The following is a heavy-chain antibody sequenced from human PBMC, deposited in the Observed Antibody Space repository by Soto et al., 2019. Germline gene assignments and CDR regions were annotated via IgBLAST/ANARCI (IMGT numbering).Heavy chain of an antibody. Sequence: QVQLVQSGAEVKKPGSSVKVSCKASGGTFSSYAISWVRQAPGQGLEWMGGIIPIFGTANYAQRFQGRVTITADEPTSTAYMELSSLRSEDTAVYYCARYSYGYSDFDYWGQGTLVTVSS. CDR1: GGTFSSYA. CDR2: IIPIFGTA. V-gene: IGHV1-69*12. D-gene: IGHD5-18*01. CDR3: ARYSYGYSDFDY. J-gene: IGHJ4*02.